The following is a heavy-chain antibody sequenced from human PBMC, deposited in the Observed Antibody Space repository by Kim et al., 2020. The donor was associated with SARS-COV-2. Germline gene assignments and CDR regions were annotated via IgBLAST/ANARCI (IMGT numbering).Heavy chain of an antibody. Sequence: KGRFTISRDNAKNSLYLQMNSLRDEDTAVYYCARDVEEAYQLLSSWYFDLWGRGTLVTVSS. J-gene: IGHJ2*01. D-gene: IGHD2-2*01. CDR3: ARDVEEAYQLLSSWYFDL. V-gene: IGHV3-48*02.